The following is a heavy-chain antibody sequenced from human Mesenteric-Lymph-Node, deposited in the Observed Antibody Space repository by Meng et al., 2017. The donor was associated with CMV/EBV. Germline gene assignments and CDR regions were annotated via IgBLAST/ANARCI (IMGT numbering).Heavy chain of an antibody. Sequence: LQQTGQGVVKSSPPLSVSFTITEDSSSSNHASWIRIRQSPSRGLEWLGRTYYRSESYNDYAVSVKSRISVNLDTSKTQLSLHLNFVTPEDTAVYYCAYFGDLPPLWWGQGTLVTVSS. CDR2: TYYRSESYN. CDR3: AYFGDLPPLW. J-gene: IGHJ4*02. D-gene: IGHD3-16*01. V-gene: IGHV6-1*01. CDR1: EDSSSSNHAS.